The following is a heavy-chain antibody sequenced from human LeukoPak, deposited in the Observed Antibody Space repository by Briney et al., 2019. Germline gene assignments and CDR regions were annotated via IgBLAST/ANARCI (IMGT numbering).Heavy chain of an antibody. Sequence: PGGSLRLSCAASGFTFSSYAMSWVRQAPGKGLEWVSAISGSGGSTYYADSVKGRFTISRDNSKNTLYLQMNSLRAEDTAVYYCAKDPGGFGEHLDWFDPWGQGTLVTVSS. J-gene: IGHJ5*02. CDR3: AKDPGGFGEHLDWFDP. CDR2: ISGSGGST. V-gene: IGHV3-23*01. CDR1: GFTFSSYA. D-gene: IGHD3-10*01.